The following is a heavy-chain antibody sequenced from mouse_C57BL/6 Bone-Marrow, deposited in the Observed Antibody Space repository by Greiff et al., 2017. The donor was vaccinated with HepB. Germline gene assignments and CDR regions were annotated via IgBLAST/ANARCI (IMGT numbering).Heavy chain of an antibody. Sequence: EVKVVESGAELVKPGASVKLSCTASGFNIKDYYMHWVKQRTEQGLEWIGRIDPEDGETKYAPKFQGKATITADTSSNTAYLQLSSLTSEDTAVYYCARDYGNSYWYFDVWGTGTTVTVSS. CDR1: GFNIKDYY. CDR3: ARDYGNSYWYFDV. D-gene: IGHD2-1*01. CDR2: IDPEDGET. V-gene: IGHV14-2*01. J-gene: IGHJ1*03.